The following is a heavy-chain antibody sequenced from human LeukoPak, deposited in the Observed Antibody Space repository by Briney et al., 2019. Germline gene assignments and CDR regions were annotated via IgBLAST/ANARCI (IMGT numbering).Heavy chain of an antibody. J-gene: IGHJ4*02. D-gene: IGHD4-23*01. CDR3: ARHDCGGNSGDY. Sequence: PGGTLRLSCAVSGFTISSYSRNWVRQAPGQGLEWVSYIGTSCSTIYYADSVKGRFTISRDNAKNSLYMQMNSLRDEDTAVYYCARHDCGGNSGDYWGRGTLVTVSS. V-gene: IGHV3-48*02. CDR2: IGTSCSTI. CDR1: GFTISSYS.